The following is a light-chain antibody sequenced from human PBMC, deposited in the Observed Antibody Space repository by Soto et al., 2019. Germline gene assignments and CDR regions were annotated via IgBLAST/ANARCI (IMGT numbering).Light chain of an antibody. J-gene: IGLJ2*01. CDR1: SSNIGSNT. Sequence: QSVLTQRPSASGTPEQRVTISCSGSSSNIGSNTVNWYQQLPGTAPKLLIYNNYQRPSGVPDRFSGSKSGISASLAISGLQSEDEADYYCATWDDSLNGVVFGGGTKLTVL. V-gene: IGLV1-44*01. CDR2: NNY. CDR3: ATWDDSLNGVV.